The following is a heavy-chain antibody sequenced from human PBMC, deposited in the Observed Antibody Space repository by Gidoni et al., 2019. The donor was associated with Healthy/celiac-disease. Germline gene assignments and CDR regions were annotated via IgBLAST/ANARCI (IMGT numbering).Heavy chain of an antibody. CDR3: ARAGRPYYYDSSGYYSGAFDI. D-gene: IGHD3-22*01. CDR2: IYHSGST. Sequence: QVQLQESGPGLVKPSGTLSLTCAVSGGSLTSSNWWSGVRQPPGKGLEWIGEIYHSGSTNYNQSLKSRVTISVDKSKTQFSLKLSSVTAADTAVYYCARAGRPYYYDSSGYYSGAFDIWGQGTMVTVSS. V-gene: IGHV4-4*02. CDR1: GGSLTSSNW. J-gene: IGHJ3*02.